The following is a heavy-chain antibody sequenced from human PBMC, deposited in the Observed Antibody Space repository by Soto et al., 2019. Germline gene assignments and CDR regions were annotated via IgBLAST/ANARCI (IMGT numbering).Heavy chain of an antibody. CDR1: GASISNYY. Sequence: NPSETLSLTCTVAGASISNYYWSWIRQPPGKGLEWIGYISYSGSTNYNPSLRGRVTISLDTSKNQFSLKLSSVAATDTAVYYCARHYYTDPFDYWGQGTPVTVSS. J-gene: IGHJ4*02. CDR3: ARHYYTDPFDY. V-gene: IGHV4-59*08. D-gene: IGHD3-22*01. CDR2: ISYSGST.